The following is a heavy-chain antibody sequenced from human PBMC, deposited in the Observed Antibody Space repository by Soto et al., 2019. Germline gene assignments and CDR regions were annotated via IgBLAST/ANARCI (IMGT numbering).Heavy chain of an antibody. D-gene: IGHD4-17*01. Sequence: SETLSLTCAVSGGSISSSNWWSWVRQPPGKGLEWIGEIYHSGSTNYNPYLKSRVTISVDKSKNQFSLKLSSVTAADTAVYYCARVWTTVTNWFDPWGQGTLVTVS. CDR2: IYHSGST. CDR1: GGSISSSNW. V-gene: IGHV4-4*02. J-gene: IGHJ5*02. CDR3: ARVWTTVTNWFDP.